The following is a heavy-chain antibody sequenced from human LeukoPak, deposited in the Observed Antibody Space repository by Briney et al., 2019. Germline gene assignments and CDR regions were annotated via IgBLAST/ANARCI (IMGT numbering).Heavy chain of an antibody. D-gene: IGHD3-22*01. J-gene: IGHJ5*02. Sequence: GGSLRLSCAASGFTVSSNYMSWVRQAPGKGLEWVSVIYSGGSTYYADSVKGRFTISRDNSKNTLYLQMNSLRAEDTAVYYCARGPYYYDSSGYRTPWGQGTLVTVSS. CDR3: ARGPYYYDSSGYRTP. V-gene: IGHV3-53*01. CDR2: IYSGGST. CDR1: GFTVSSNY.